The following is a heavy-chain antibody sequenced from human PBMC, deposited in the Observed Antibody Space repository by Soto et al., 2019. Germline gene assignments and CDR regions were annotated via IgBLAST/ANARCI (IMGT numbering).Heavy chain of an antibody. CDR3: ARGSRFLEWLLSDFDY. J-gene: IGHJ4*02. V-gene: IGHV1-3*01. CDR1: GYTFTSYA. D-gene: IGHD3-3*01. CDR2: INAGNGNT. Sequence: GGSVKVSCKASGYTFTSYAMHWVRQAPGQRLEWMGWINAGNGNTKYSQKFQGRVTITRDTSASTAYMELSSLRSEDTAVYYCARGSRFLEWLLSDFDYWGQGTLVTVSS.